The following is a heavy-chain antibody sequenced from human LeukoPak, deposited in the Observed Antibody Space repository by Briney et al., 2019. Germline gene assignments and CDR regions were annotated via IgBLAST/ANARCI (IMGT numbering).Heavy chain of an antibody. CDR2: IRYDGSNK. V-gene: IGHV3-30*02. D-gene: IGHD1-26*01. CDR1: GFTFSSYS. J-gene: IGHJ3*02. Sequence: PSGGSLRLSCAASGFTFSSYSMNWVRQAPGEGLEWVAFIRYDGSNKYQADSVKGRFTISRDNAKNSLYLQMNSLRAEDTAVYYCARVRYSGSYGTFDIWGQGTMVTVSS. CDR3: ARVRYSGSYGTFDI.